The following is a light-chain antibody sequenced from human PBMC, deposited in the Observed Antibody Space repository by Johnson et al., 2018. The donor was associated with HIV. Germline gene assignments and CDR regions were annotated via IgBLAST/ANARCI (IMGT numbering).Light chain of an antibody. CDR3: GTWESRLSAV. J-gene: IGLJ1*01. Sequence: QPVLTQPPSVSAAPGQRVNISCSGHSSNIENYFVSWYQQLPGAAPRLLIYEDYKRPSGIPDRFSGSKSGTSATLGITGLQTGDEADYYCGTWESRLSAVFGTGTKFTVL. CDR1: SSNIENYF. V-gene: IGLV1-51*02. CDR2: EDY.